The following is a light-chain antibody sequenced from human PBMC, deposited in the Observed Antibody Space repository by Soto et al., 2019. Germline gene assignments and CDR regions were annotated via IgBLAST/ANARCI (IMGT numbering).Light chain of an antibody. V-gene: IGKV2-28*01. CDR2: LGS. Sequence: DIVMTHSPLSLPVTPGDPASISCRSSQILLHSNGYNYLDWYLQKPGQSPQLLIYLGSNRASGVPDRFSGSGSGTDFTLKISRVGAEDVGVYYCMQALQTQWTFGQGTKGDIK. J-gene: IGKJ1*01. CDR3: MQALQTQWT. CDR1: QILLHSNGYNY.